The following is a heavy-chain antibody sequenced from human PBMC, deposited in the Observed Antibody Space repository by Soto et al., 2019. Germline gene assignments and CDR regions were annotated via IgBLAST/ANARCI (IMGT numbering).Heavy chain of an antibody. D-gene: IGHD1-26*01. Sequence: KTSETLSLTCTVSGGSISSGGYYWSWIRQHPGKGLEWIGYIYYSGSTYYNPSLKSRVTISVDTSKNQFSLKLSSVTAADTAVYYCARGGRDWGFDYWGQGTLVTVYS. J-gene: IGHJ4*02. CDR1: GGSISSGGYY. CDR3: ARGGRDWGFDY. CDR2: IYYSGST. V-gene: IGHV4-31*03.